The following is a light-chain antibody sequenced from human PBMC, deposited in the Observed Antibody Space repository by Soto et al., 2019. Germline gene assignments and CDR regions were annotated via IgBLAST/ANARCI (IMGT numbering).Light chain of an antibody. CDR3: SSYTSSSTLLYV. CDR1: SSDVGGYNY. CDR2: DVS. J-gene: IGLJ1*01. Sequence: QSVLTQPASVSGSPGQSITISCTGTSSDVGGYNYVSWYQQHPGKAPKLMLYDVSNRPSGVSNRFSGSKSGNTASLTISGLQAEDEADYYCSSYTSSSTLLYVFGTRTKLTVL. V-gene: IGLV2-14*01.